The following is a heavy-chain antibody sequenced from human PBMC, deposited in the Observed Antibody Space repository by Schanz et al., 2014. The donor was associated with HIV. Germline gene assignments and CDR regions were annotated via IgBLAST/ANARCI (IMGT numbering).Heavy chain of an antibody. Sequence: VQLLESGGGLEQPGGSLRLSCAASGFTFSSYAMTWVRQAPGKGLDWVSTISGSDGDTYYADSVKGRFTISRDNSKNTLYLQMTTLRTEDTAVYYCAKPEYDSSGNSQSHFDYWGQGTLVTVSA. D-gene: IGHD3-22*01. CDR1: GFTFSSYA. CDR3: AKPEYDSSGNSQSHFDY. J-gene: IGHJ4*02. CDR2: ISGSDGDT. V-gene: IGHV3-23*01.